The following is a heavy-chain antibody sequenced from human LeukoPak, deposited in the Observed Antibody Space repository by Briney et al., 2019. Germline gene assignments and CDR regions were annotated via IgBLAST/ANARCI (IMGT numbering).Heavy chain of an antibody. CDR2: IYYSGST. CDR1: GGSISSSSYY. D-gene: IGHD4-11*01. J-gene: IGHJ4*02. CDR3: ARQRRGGYSFHFDY. V-gene: IGHV4-39*01. Sequence: SSETLSPTCTVSGGSISSSSYYWGWIRQPPGKGLEWIGSIYYSGSTYYNPSLKSRVTISVDTSKNQFSLKLSSVTAADTAVYYCARQRRGGYSFHFDYWGQGTLVTVSS.